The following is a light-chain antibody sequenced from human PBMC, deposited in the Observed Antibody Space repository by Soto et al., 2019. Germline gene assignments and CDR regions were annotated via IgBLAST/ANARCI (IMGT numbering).Light chain of an antibody. CDR1: QSLLHSNGYNY. CDR2: LCS. CDR3: MQALQTLWT. Sequence: DIVMTQSPLSLPVTPGEPASISCRSSQSLLHSNGYNYLDWYLQKPGQSPQLLIYLCSNRASGVPDRFSGSGSGTDFTLNISRVEAEDVGVYYCMQALQTLWTFGQGTKVEIK. J-gene: IGKJ1*01. V-gene: IGKV2-28*01.